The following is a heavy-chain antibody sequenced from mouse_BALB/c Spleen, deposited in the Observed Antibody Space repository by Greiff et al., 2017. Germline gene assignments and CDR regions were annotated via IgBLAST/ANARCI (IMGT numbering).Heavy chain of an antibody. CDR3: ARHDYYGSSYWFAY. CDR2: ISSGGGST. D-gene: IGHD1-1*01. V-gene: IGHV5-12-1*01. Sequence: EVQGVESGGGLVKPGGSLKLSCAASGFAFSSYDMSWVRQTPEKRLEWVAYISSGGGSTYYPDTVKGRFTISRDNAKNTLYLQMSSLKSEDTAMYYCARHDYYGSSYWFAYWGQGTLVTVSA. CDR1: GFAFSSYD. J-gene: IGHJ3*01.